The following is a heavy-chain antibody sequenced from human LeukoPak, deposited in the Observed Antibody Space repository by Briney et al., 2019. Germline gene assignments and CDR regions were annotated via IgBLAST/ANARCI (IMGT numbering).Heavy chain of an antibody. V-gene: IGHV4-34*01. J-gene: IGHJ3*01. D-gene: IGHD2-8*02. CDR2: IYHSGST. Sequence: SETLSLTCAVYGGSFSGYYWSWIRQPPGKGLEWIGEIYHSGSTNYIPSLKSRVAISVDKSKNQFSLKLTSVTAADTAVYYCARRPWSDAFDVWGQGTMVTVSS. CDR3: ARRPWSDAFDV. CDR1: GGSFSGYY.